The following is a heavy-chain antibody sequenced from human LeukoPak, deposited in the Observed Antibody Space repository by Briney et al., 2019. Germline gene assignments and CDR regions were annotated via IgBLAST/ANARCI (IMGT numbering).Heavy chain of an antibody. CDR3: ASFVVVPAAIRGGFDP. CDR1: GYTFTSYG. V-gene: IGHV1-18*01. D-gene: IGHD2-2*01. CDR2: ISAYNGNT. Sequence: ASVKVSCKASGYTFTSYGISWVRQAPGQGLEWMGWISAYNGNTNYAQKLQGRVTMTTDTSTSTAYMELRSLRSDDTAVYYCASFVVVPAAIRGGFDPWGQGTLVTVSS. J-gene: IGHJ5*02.